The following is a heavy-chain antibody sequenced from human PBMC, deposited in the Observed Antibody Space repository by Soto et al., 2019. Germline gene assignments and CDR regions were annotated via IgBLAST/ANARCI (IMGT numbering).Heavy chain of an antibody. CDR3: ARMATFGSLNWFDP. CDR1: GYIFTNND. D-gene: IGHD3-16*01. J-gene: IGHJ5*02. Sequence: ASVKVSCKASGYIFTNNDVSWVRQATGQGLEWMGWMNPGSGDTGYAQKFQGRVTMTRDISIATAYMELSSLRSDDAAIYYCARMATFGSLNWFDPWGQGTLVTVSS. V-gene: IGHV1-8*01. CDR2: MNPGSGDT.